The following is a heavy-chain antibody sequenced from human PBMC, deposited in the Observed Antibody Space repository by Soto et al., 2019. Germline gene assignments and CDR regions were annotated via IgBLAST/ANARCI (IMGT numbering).Heavy chain of an antibody. CDR2: IIPIFGTA. CDR1: GGTFSSYA. Sequence: GASVKVSCKASGGTFSSYAISCVRQAPGQGLEWMGGIIPIFGTANYAQKFQGRVTITADESTSTAYMELSSLRSEDTAVYYCARRAYGGPFDYWGQGTLVTVSS. D-gene: IGHD5-12*01. V-gene: IGHV1-69*13. J-gene: IGHJ4*02. CDR3: ARRAYGGPFDY.